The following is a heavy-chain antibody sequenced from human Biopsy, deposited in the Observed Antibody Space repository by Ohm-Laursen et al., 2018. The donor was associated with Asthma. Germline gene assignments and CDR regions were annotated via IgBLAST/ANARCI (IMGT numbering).Heavy chain of an antibody. Sequence: SETLSLTCAVSGGSISSHDWTWIRLPPGKGLEWIVNIHYSGSTYSNPSLKSRVTISVDTSKKQISLRLSSVIAADTAGYYCAGFCSGGNCPDHWGQGTLVTVSS. D-gene: IGHD2-15*01. CDR3: AGFCSGGNCPDH. CDR2: IHYSGST. V-gene: IGHV4-59*11. CDR1: GGSISSHD. J-gene: IGHJ4*02.